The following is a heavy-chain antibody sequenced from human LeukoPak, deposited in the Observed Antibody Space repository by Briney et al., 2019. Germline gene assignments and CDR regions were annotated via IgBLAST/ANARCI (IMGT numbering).Heavy chain of an antibody. CDR3: ARSLPYGTTWYGRSDF. CDR1: GFPFNAYW. Sequence: GGSLRLSCAASGFPFNAYWMTWVRQAPGKGLEWVANIRQDGDTKYYVDTVKGRFTISRDNAMNSLYLQMNSLRAEDTAIYYCARSLPYGTTWYGRSDFWGQGTLVTVSS. CDR2: IRQDGDTK. V-gene: IGHV3-7*03. D-gene: IGHD6-13*01. J-gene: IGHJ4*02.